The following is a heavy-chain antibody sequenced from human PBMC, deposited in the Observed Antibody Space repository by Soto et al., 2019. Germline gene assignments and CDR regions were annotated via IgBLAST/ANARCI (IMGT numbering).Heavy chain of an antibody. Sequence: QVQLVQSGAEVKKPGASVKVSCKASGYTFTSYDINWVRQATGQGLVWMGWMNKNSGNTGYAQKFQGRITMTRNTSTSTACMELSSLRSEDTAVYYGARSTNDHGDRHWGQGALVTVSS. D-gene: IGHD4-17*01. V-gene: IGHV1-8*01. J-gene: IGHJ4*02. CDR3: ARSTNDHGDRH. CDR2: MNKNSGNT. CDR1: GYTFTSYD.